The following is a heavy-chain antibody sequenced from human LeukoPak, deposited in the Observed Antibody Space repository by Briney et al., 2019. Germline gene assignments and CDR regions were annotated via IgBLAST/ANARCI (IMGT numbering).Heavy chain of an antibody. Sequence: GRSLRLSCAASGFTFSSYGMHWVRQAPGKGLVWVAVISYDGSNKYYADSVKGRFTISRDNSKNTLYLQMNSLRAEDTAVYYCAKGSGYGMDVWGQGTTVTVSS. J-gene: IGHJ6*02. V-gene: IGHV3-30*18. CDR2: ISYDGSNK. CDR1: GFTFSSYG. D-gene: IGHD7-27*01. CDR3: AKGSGYGMDV.